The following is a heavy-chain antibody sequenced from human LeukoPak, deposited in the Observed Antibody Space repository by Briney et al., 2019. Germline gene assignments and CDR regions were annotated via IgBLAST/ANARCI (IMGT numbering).Heavy chain of an antibody. CDR1: GGSLCSGVYS. J-gene: IGHJ4*02. V-gene: IGHV4-30-2*01. CDR3: ARGGLNDGIDS. CDR2: IYHSGTT. D-gene: IGHD3-10*01. Sequence: SQTLSLTCGVSGGSLCSGVYSWTWIRQPPGKGLEWLGYIYHSGTTDYNPSLKSRVTISVDRSNNQFSLKVSSVTAADTAVYYCARGGLNDGIDSWGQGTLVTVSS.